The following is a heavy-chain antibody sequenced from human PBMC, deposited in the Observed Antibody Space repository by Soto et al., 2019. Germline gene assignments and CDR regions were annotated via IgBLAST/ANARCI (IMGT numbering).Heavy chain of an antibody. D-gene: IGHD7-27*01. CDR2: IYYSGST. Sequence: QVQLQESGPGLVKPSEPLSLTCTVSGGSIRSYYWSWIRQPPGKGLEWIGYIYYSGSTDYDPYLKSRVTISVDTSKNQFSLKLSSVTAADTAVYYCARRWGTYFDFWGQGTLVTVSS. CDR1: GGSIRSYY. J-gene: IGHJ4*02. CDR3: ARRWGTYFDF. V-gene: IGHV4-59*01.